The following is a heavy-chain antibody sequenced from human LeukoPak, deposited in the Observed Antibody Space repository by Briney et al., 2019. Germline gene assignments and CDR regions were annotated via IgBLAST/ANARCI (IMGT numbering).Heavy chain of an antibody. CDR2: IYYSGST. D-gene: IGHD2-2*01. Sequence: SETLFLTCTVSGGSISSGGYYWSWIRQHPGKGLEWIGYIYYSGSTYYNPSLKSRVTISVDTSKNQFSLKLSSVTAADTAVYYCARGAGEVVPAAIDYWGQGTLVTVSS. CDR3: ARGAGEVVPAAIDY. CDR1: GGSISSGGYY. V-gene: IGHV4-31*03. J-gene: IGHJ4*02.